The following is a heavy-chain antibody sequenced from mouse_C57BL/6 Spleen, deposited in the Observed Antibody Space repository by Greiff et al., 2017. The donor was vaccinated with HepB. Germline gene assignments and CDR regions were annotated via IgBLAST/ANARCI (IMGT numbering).Heavy chain of an antibody. CDR1: GFTFSSYA. CDR3: TREGYDYDYYAMDY. J-gene: IGHJ4*01. CDR2: ISSGGDYI. V-gene: IGHV5-9-1*02. D-gene: IGHD2-4*01. Sequence: EVQGVESGEGLVKPGGSLKLSCAASGFTFSSYAMSWVRQTPEKRLEWVAYISSGGDYIYYADTVKGRFTISRDNARNTLYLQMSSLKSEDTAMYYCTREGYDYDYYAMDYWGQGTSVTVSS.